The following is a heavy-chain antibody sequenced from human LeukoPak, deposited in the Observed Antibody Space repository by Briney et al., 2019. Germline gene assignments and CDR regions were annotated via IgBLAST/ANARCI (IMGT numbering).Heavy chain of an antibody. CDR3: ARDWVGYGGNFDY. V-gene: IGHV1-8*03. CDR2: MNPNSGNT. D-gene: IGHD4-23*01. Sequence: ASVKVSCKASGYTFTSYDINWVRQATGQGLEWMGWMNPNSGNTGYAQKFQGRVTTTRNTSISTAHMELSSLRSEDTAVYYCARDWVGYGGNFDYWGQGTLVTVSS. CDR1: GYTFTSYD. J-gene: IGHJ4*02.